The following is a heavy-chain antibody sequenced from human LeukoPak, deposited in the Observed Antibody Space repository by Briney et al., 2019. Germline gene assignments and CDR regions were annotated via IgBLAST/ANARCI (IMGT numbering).Heavy chain of an antibody. CDR3: ARLGGGHSSSWYDAFDI. V-gene: IGHV3-7*01. CDR1: GFTFSSYW. J-gene: IGHJ3*02. CDR2: IKQDGSEK. D-gene: IGHD6-13*01. Sequence: GGSLRLSCAASGFTFSSYWMSWVRQAPGKGLEWVANIKQDGSEKYYVDSVKGRFTISRDNAKNSLYLQMNSLRAEDTAVYYCARLGGGHSSSWYDAFDIWGQGTMVTVSS.